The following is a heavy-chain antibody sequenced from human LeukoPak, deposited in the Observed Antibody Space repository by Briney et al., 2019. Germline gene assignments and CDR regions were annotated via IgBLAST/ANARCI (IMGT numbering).Heavy chain of an antibody. CDR2: INPHRGSA. CDR3: ATGPLDGYSSGWYSFDY. Sequence: GASVQDSCKASGYTFTAYYMHWVRQAPGEGLEWMVWINPHRGSATFSRQFQDRVTTTRAASISTAFLELNRLRSDDPAGYYCATGPLDGYSSGWYSFDYWGEGTLVSVSS. CDR1: GYTFTAYY. V-gene: IGHV1-2*02. J-gene: IGHJ4*02. D-gene: IGHD6-19*01.